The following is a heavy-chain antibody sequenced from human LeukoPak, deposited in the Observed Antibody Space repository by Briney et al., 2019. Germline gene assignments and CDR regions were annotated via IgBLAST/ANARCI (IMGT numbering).Heavy chain of an antibody. V-gene: IGHV5-51*01. Sequence: GESLQISCKGSGYSFTSYWIGWVRQMPGKGLEWMGIIYPGDSDTKYSPSFQGQVTISADKSIRTAYLQWSSLKASDTAMYYSARHEFLQSGYYYGMDVWGQGTTVTVSS. J-gene: IGHJ6*02. CDR2: IYPGDSDT. D-gene: IGHD5-24*01. CDR1: GYSFTSYW. CDR3: ARHEFLQSGYYYGMDV.